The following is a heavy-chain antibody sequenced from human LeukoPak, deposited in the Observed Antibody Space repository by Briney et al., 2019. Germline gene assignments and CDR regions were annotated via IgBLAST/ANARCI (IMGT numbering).Heavy chain of an antibody. CDR3: ARVGATRDYYYYYGMDV. D-gene: IGHD1-26*01. J-gene: IGHJ6*02. Sequence: SETLSLTCAVYGGSFSGYYWSWIRQHPGKGLEWIGYIYYSGSTYYNPSLKSRVTISVDTSKNQFSLKLSSVTAADTAVYYCARVGATRDYYYYYGMDVWGQGTTVTVSS. CDR1: GGSFSGYY. V-gene: IGHV4-31*11. CDR2: IYYSGST.